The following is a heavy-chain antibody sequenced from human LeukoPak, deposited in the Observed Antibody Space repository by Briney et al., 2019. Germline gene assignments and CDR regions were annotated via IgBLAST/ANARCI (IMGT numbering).Heavy chain of an antibody. CDR1: GGTFSSYA. D-gene: IGHD3-3*01. J-gene: IGHJ6*03. Sequence: ASVKVSCKASGGTFSSYAISWVRQAPEQGLEWMGGIIPIFGTANYAQKFQGRVTITTDESTSTAYMELSSLRSEDTAVYYCATLNYDFWSGYYSYYYMDVWGKGTTVTVSS. CDR3: ATLNYDFWSGYYSYYYMDV. CDR2: IIPIFGTA. V-gene: IGHV1-69*05.